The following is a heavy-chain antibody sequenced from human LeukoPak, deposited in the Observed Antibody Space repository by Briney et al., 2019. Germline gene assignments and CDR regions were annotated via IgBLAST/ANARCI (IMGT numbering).Heavy chain of an antibody. CDR3: ARDQNWSFDS. D-gene: IGHD1-1*01. CDR2: IRYDGSKE. J-gene: IGHJ4*02. CDR1: GFSFNTYD. Sequence: GGSLRLSCAASGFSFNTYDMHWVRQAPGKGLEWMALIRYDGSKEYYAYSVKGRFTVSRDNAKNSLYLQMNSLRVEDTGVYYCARDQNWSFDSWGQGTLVTVSS. V-gene: IGHV3-30*02.